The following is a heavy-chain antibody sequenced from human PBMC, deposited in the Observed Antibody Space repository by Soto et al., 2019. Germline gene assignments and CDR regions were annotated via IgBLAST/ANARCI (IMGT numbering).Heavy chain of an antibody. V-gene: IGHV4-4*02. CDR2: MFHSGSP. CDR3: ARSKSPYYYYYGMDV. CDR1: GGSVSSANW. J-gene: IGHJ6*02. Sequence: QVQLQESGPGLVRPSGTLSLTCAVSGGSVSSANWWSWIRQPPGKGLEWIGEMFHSGSPNYNPSLKSRVSLSVDESKNQFSLRLSSVTAADTAVYYCARSKSPYYYYYGMDVWGQGTAVTVSS.